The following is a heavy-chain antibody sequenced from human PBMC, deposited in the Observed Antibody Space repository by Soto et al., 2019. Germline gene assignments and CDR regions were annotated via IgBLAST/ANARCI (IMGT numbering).Heavy chain of an antibody. V-gene: IGHV3-64D*06. Sequence: VGSLRISCSASGFTFSSYPMQWVRQAPGKGLEYVSAISSNGGSTYYADSVKGRFTISRDNSKNTLFLQMSSLRAEDTAVYYCAKDQGTLYYYGMDVWGQGTTVTVSS. J-gene: IGHJ6*02. CDR2: ISSNGGST. CDR3: AKDQGTLYYYGMDV. CDR1: GFTFSSYP. D-gene: IGHD3-10*01.